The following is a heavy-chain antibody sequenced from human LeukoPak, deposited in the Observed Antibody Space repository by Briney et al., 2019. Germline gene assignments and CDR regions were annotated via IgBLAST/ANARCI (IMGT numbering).Heavy chain of an antibody. D-gene: IGHD2/OR15-2a*01. V-gene: IGHV4-59*01. CDR3: ARKNDFDI. CDR1: GGSNTSDH. J-gene: IGHJ3*02. CDR2: IYYSGNT. Sequence: SETLSLTCTVSGGSNTSDHWNWIRQPPEKGLEWIGCIYYSGNTYYNPSLKSRVTISVDMSKNQFSLRLTSVTAADTAVYYCARKNDFDIWGQGTLVTVSS.